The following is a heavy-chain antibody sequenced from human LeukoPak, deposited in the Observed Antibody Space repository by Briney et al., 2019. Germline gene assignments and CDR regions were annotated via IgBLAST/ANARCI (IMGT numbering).Heavy chain of an antibody. CDR2: IREDGSEK. J-gene: IGHJ4*02. V-gene: IGHV3-7*01. Sequence: GGSLRLSCAAAGFSLSSYWMSWVRQAKGKGLECVAKIREDGSEKHYVDSVKGRFIISRDNSKNSLYLQMNSLRAEDTAVYYCARDYTGGWNDYWGQGTLVTVSS. CDR3: ARDYTGGWNDY. CDR1: GFSLSSYW. D-gene: IGHD7-27*01.